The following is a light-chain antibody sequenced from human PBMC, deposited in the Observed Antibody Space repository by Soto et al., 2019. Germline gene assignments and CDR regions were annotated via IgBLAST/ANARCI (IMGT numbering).Light chain of an antibody. CDR3: SSYTSASTRVV. CDR2: EVS. Sequence: QSVLTQPASVSGSPGQSITVSCTGTNTDVGGYNYVSWYQHRPGKAPRLMIYEVSNRPSGVSSRFSGSKSANTASLTISGLQAEDEADYYCSSYTSASTRVVFGGGTKLTVL. V-gene: IGLV2-14*01. J-gene: IGLJ2*01. CDR1: NTDVGGYNY.